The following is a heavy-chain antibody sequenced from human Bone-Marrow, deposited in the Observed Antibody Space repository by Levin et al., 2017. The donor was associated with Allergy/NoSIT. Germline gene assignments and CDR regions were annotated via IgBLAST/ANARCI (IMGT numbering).Heavy chain of an antibody. CDR1: GGTFSSYA. J-gene: IGHJ6*02. CDR2: IIPIFGTA. Sequence: KISCKASGGTFSSYAISWVRQAPGQGLEWMGGIIPIFGTANYAQKFQGRVTITADESTSTAYMELSSLRSEDTAVYYCASAATITMIVVVIRSNYYYYYGMDVWGQGTTVTVSS. CDR3: ASAATITMIVVVIRSNYYYYYGMDV. D-gene: IGHD3-22*01. V-gene: IGHV1-69*01.